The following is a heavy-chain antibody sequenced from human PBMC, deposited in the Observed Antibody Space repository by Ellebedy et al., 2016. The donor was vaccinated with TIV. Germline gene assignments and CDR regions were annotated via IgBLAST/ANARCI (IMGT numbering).Heavy chain of an antibody. V-gene: IGHV3-30-3*01. CDR3: ASTTIFGILSRPYYYAMDV. CDR1: GFTFSIYA. Sequence: PGGSLRLSCAASGFTFSIYAMHWVRQAPGKGLEWVAVISYDGSNKYYADSVKGRFTISRDNAKNSLYLQMNSPRAEDTAVYYCASTTIFGILSRPYYYAMDVWGQGTTVTVSS. CDR2: ISYDGSNK. J-gene: IGHJ6*02. D-gene: IGHD3-3*01.